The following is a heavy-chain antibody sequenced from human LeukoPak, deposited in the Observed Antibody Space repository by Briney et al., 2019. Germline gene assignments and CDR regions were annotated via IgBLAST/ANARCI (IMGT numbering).Heavy chain of an antibody. Sequence: GGSLRLSCAASGFTFSSYWMHWVRQSPGKGLVWVSGINSDGSSTSYADSVKGRFTISRDNAKNTVYLQMNSLRPEDTAVYHCATSRTFDYWGQGTLVTVSS. V-gene: IGHV3-74*01. CDR3: ATSRTFDY. J-gene: IGHJ4*02. CDR2: INSDGSST. CDR1: GFTFSSYW.